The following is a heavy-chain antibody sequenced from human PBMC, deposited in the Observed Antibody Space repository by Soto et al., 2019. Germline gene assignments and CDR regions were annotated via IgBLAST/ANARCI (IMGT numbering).Heavy chain of an antibody. CDR3: ARGSYYDISYYYYGMDV. CDR1: GGTFSSYA. V-gene: IGHV1-69*01. Sequence: QVQLVQSGAEVKKPGSSVKVSCKASGGTFSSYAISWVRQAPGQGLEWTGGIIPIFGTANYAQKFQGRVTITADESTSTAYMELSSIRSEDTAVYYCARGSYYDISYYYYGMDVWGQGTTVTVSS. J-gene: IGHJ6*02. CDR2: IIPIFGTA. D-gene: IGHD3-9*01.